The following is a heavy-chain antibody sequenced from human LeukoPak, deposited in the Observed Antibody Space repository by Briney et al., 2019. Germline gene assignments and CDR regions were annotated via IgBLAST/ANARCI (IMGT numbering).Heavy chain of an antibody. CDR1: GASVSSGSYY. CDR3: ARGVLVGTTGYYFDY. J-gene: IGHJ4*02. CDR2: IRYSGST. V-gene: IGHV4-61*01. D-gene: IGHD1-1*01. Sequence: PSETLSLTCIVSGASVSSGSYYWSWIRQSPGKGLEWIGYIRYSGSTNYNPSLKSRVTILVDTPKNQFSLKLSSVTAADTAVYYCARGVLVGTTGYYFDYWGQGTLVTVSS.